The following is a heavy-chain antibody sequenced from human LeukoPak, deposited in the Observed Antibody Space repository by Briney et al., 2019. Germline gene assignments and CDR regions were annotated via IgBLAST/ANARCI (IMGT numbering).Heavy chain of an antibody. CDR1: GGSFSGYY. CDR3: ARRSPYSSGWTPSAAFDI. J-gene: IGHJ3*02. V-gene: IGHV4-34*01. D-gene: IGHD6-19*01. CDR2: INHSGST. Sequence: SETLSLTCAVYGGSFSGYYWSWIRQPPGKGLEWIGEINHSGSTNYNPSLKSRVTISVDTSKNQFSLKLSSVTAADTAVYYCARRSPYSSGWTPSAAFDIWGQGTMVTVSS.